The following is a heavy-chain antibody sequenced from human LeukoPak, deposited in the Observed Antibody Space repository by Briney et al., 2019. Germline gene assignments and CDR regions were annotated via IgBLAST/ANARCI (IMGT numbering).Heavy chain of an antibody. D-gene: IGHD4-17*01. J-gene: IGHJ4*02. CDR1: GFTVSTNY. Sequence: GGSLRLSCAASGFTVSTNYISWVRQAPGKGLEWVSVLYSGGSTYYADSVKGRFTISRDSSKNTLYLQMNSLRAEDTAVYYCAKDHSVGDYEGDCFDYWGQGTLVTVSS. CDR3: AKDHSVGDYEGDCFDY. V-gene: IGHV3-66*01. CDR2: LYSGGST.